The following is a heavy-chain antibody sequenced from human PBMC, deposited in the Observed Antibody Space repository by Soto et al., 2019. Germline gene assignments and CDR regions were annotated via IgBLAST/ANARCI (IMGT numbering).Heavy chain of an antibody. Sequence: SVKVSCKASGGTFSSYAISWVRQAPGQGLEWMGGIIPIFGTANYAQKFQGRVMITADESTSTAYMELSSLRSEDTAVYYCARGESSGWNFDYWGQGTLVTVSS. CDR2: IIPIFGTA. J-gene: IGHJ4*02. CDR1: GGTFSSYA. CDR3: ARGESSGWNFDY. D-gene: IGHD6-19*01. V-gene: IGHV1-69*13.